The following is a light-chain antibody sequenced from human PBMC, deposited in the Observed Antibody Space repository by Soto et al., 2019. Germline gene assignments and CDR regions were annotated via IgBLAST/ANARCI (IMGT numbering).Light chain of an antibody. V-gene: IGKV2D-29*01. CDR3: MQTVQFPWT. CDR1: QSLVFSDGKTY. CDR2: GVS. J-gene: IGKJ1*01. Sequence: DIVMTQTPLSLSVTPGQPDSISCKSSQSLVFSDGKTYFYWYLQKPGQPPQLLIHGVSNRFSGVTDRFSGSGSGTDFTLTISRVEAEDVGVYFCMQTVQFPWTFGQGTKVEVK.